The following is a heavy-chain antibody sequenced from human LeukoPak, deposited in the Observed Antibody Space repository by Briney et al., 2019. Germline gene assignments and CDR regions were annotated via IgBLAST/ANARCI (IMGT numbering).Heavy chain of an antibody. CDR1: GFTFSSYA. V-gene: IGHV3-23*01. J-gene: IGHJ4*02. CDR2: ISGSGGST. Sequence: PGGSLRLSRAASGFTFSSYAMSWVRQAPGKGLEWVSAISGSGGSTYYADSVKGRFTISRDNSKNTLYLQMNSLRAEDTAVYYCAKRPWYYYDSSGYYDYWGQRTLVTVSS. CDR3: AKRPWYYYDSSGYYDY. D-gene: IGHD3-22*01.